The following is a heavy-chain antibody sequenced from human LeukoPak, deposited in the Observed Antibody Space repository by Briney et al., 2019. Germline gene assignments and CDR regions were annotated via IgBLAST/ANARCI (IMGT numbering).Heavy chain of an antibody. CDR1: GGTFISYA. V-gene: IGHV1-69*05. J-gene: IGHJ6*03. D-gene: IGHD3-3*01. CDR2: IIPIYGTA. Sequence: SVKVSCKASGGTFISYAISWVRQAPGQGLEWMGRIIPIYGTANYAQKFQGRVTITTDESTSTAYMELSSLRSEDTAVYYCAEGFLGYYYMDVWGKGTTVTVSS. CDR3: AEGFLGYYYMDV.